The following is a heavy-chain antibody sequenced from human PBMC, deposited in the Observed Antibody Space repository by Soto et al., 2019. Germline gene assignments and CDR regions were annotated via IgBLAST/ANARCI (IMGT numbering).Heavy chain of an antibody. CDR1: GFTFSSYR. J-gene: IGHJ5*02. CDR2: ISSRGTTK. D-gene: IGHD2-15*01. CDR3: ASDGCSGSSCWNWFDP. V-gene: IGHV3-48*01. Sequence: EVQLVESGGGLVQPGGSLRLSCAASGFTFSSYRMNWVRQAPGKGLEWVSYISSRGTTKYYADSVKGRFTIARDTAKNALCLQMNSLRAEDTAVTYCASDGCSGSSCWNWFDPWGQGTLVTVSS.